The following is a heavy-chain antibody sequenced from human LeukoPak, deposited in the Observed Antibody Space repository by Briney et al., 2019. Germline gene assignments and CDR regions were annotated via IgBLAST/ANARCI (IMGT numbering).Heavy chain of an antibody. CDR3: ARGLRNYYGSGSYWNYFDY. CDR1: GFTFSSYD. V-gene: IGHV3-13*05. CDR2: IGTAGDP. J-gene: IGHJ4*02. Sequence: GGSLRLSCAASGFTFSSYDMHWVCQATGKGLEWVSAIGTAGDPYYPGSVKGRFTISRENAKNSLYLQMNSLRAGDTAVYYCARGLRNYYGSGSYWNYFDYWGQGTLVTVSS. D-gene: IGHD3-10*01.